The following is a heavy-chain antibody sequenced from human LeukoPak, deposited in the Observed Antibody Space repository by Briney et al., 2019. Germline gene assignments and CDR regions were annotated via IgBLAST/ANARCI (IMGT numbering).Heavy chain of an antibody. Sequence: GRALRLSCAASGFTISDYYMSWIRQAPGKGLEWVSYISSSGSTIYYADSVKGRFTISRDNAKNTLYLQMNGLRAEDTAVYYCARRPPTNWGLDYWGQGTLVTVSS. V-gene: IGHV3-11*01. CDR3: ARRPPTNWGLDY. J-gene: IGHJ4*02. CDR2: ISSSGSTI. CDR1: GFTISDYY. D-gene: IGHD7-27*01.